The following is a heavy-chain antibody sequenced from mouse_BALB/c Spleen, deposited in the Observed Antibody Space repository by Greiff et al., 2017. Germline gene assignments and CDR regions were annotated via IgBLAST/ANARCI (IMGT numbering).Heavy chain of an antibody. Sequence: DVQLQESGPGLVKPSQSLSLTCSVTGYSITSGYYWNWIRQFPGNKLEWMGYISYDGSNNYNPSLKNRISITRDTSKNQFFLKLNSVTTEDTATYYCAREAIYDYDFDYWGQGTTLTVSS. CDR1: GYSITSGYY. CDR3: AREAIYDYDFDY. CDR2: ISYDGSN. V-gene: IGHV3-6*02. D-gene: IGHD2-4*01. J-gene: IGHJ2*01.